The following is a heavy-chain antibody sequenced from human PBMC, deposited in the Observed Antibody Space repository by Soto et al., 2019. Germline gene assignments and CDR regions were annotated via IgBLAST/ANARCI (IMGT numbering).Heavy chain of an antibody. Sequence: QVQLVESGGGVVQPGRSLRLSCAASGFTFSSYGMHWVRQAPGKGLEWVAVIWYDGSNKYYADSVKGRFTISRDNSKNTLYLQMNSLRAEDTAVYYCARDLITSPVGYWGQGTLVTVSS. CDR2: IWYDGSNK. CDR1: GFTFSSYG. V-gene: IGHV3-33*01. D-gene: IGHD3-3*01. J-gene: IGHJ4*02. CDR3: ARDLITSPVGY.